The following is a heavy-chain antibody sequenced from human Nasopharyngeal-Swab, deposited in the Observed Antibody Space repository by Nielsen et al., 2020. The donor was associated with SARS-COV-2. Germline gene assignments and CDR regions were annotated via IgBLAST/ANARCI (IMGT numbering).Heavy chain of an antibody. CDR3: ARIVGATTREAGVFDY. CDR2: IIPIFGTA. V-gene: IGHV1-69*13. CDR1: GGTFSSYA. Sequence: SVKVSCKASGGTFSSYAISWVRQAPGQGLEWMGGIIPIFGTANYAQKFQGRVTITADESTSTAYMELSSLRSEETAVYYCARIVGATTREAGVFDYWGQGTLVTVSS. D-gene: IGHD1-26*01. J-gene: IGHJ4*02.